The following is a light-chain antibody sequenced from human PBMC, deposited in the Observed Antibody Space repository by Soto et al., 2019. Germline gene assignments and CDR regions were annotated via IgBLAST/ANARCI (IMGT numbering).Light chain of an antibody. CDR3: QQRSNWPPT. CDR1: RSVSSY. J-gene: IGKJ2*01. CDR2: DAS. V-gene: IGKV3-11*01. Sequence: EIVLTQSPATLSLSPGEKVTLSCRASRSVSSYLAWYQQKPGQAPRLLIYDASNRATGIPARFSGSGSGTDFTLTISSLEPEDFTVYYCQQRSNWPPTFGQGTKLEIK.